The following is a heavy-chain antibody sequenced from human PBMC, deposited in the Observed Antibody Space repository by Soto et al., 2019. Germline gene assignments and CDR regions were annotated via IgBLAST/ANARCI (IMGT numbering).Heavy chain of an antibody. J-gene: IGHJ1*01. V-gene: IGHV3-30*03. D-gene: IGHD2-15*01. CDR3: ARGESGAYLQY. CDR2: MSYDGSNK. Sequence: QVQLEESGGGVVQPGRSLRLSCAASGFTFSTYAMHWVRQAPGKGLEWVAVMSYDGSNKYYADSVKGRFTISRDNSKNTLFLQMSSLRPEDTGVYYCARGESGAYLQYWGQGNLVTVSS. CDR1: GFTFSTYA.